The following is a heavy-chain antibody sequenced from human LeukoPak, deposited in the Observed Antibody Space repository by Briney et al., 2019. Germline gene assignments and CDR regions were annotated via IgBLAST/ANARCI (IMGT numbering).Heavy chain of an antibody. CDR1: GYTFTSYG. CDR2: ISAYNGNT. Sequence: GASVKVSCKASGYTFTSYGISWVRQAPGQGLEWMGWISAYNGNTNYAQKLQGRVTMTTDTSTSTAYMELRSLRSDDTAVYYCARGVLVVVPAARAFGYYMNVGGKGTTVTVSS. D-gene: IGHD2-2*01. CDR3: ARGVLVVVPAARAFGYYMNV. V-gene: IGHV1-18*01. J-gene: IGHJ6*03.